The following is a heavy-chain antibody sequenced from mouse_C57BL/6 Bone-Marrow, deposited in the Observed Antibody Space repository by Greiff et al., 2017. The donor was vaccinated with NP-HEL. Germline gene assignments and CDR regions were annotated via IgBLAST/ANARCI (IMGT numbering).Heavy chain of an antibody. J-gene: IGHJ1*03. CDR1: GFNIKNTY. Sequence: VQLQQSVAELVRPGASVKLSCTASGFNIKNTYMPWVKQRPEQGLEWIGRIDPANGNTKYAPKFQGKATITADTSSNTAYLQLSSLTSEDTAIYCCARRRRSSPYWCFDVWGTGTTVTVSS. D-gene: IGHD1-1*01. V-gene: IGHV14-3*01. CDR3: ARRRRSSPYWCFDV. CDR2: IDPANGNT.